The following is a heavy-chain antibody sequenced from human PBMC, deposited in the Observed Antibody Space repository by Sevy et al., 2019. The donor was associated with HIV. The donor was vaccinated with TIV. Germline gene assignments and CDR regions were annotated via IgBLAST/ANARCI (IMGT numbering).Heavy chain of an antibody. CDR1: GFTFGDYA. D-gene: IGHD6-13*01. Sequence: GGSLRLSCTASGFTFGDYAMSWFRQAPGKGLEWVGFIRSKAYGGTTEYAASVKGRFTISRDDSKSIAYLQMNSLKTEDTAVYYCTREGYSSSWYGRGSSDYWGQGTLVTVSS. V-gene: IGHV3-49*03. CDR2: IRSKAYGGTT. J-gene: IGHJ4*02. CDR3: TREGYSSSWYGRGSSDY.